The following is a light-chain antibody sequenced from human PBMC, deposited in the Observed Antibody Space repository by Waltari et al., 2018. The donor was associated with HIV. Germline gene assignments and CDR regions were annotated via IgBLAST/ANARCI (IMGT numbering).Light chain of an antibody. Sequence: QSALTKPRPVSGSPGQSVTISCTATSSDVGGYNSVSCYQQHPGKAPKLMIYDVSKRPSGVPDRFSGSKSGNTASLTISGLQAEDEADYYCCSFAGSYIVFGTGTKVTVL. CDR1: SSDVGGYNS. J-gene: IGLJ1*01. V-gene: IGLV2-11*01. CDR2: DVS. CDR3: CSFAGSYIV.